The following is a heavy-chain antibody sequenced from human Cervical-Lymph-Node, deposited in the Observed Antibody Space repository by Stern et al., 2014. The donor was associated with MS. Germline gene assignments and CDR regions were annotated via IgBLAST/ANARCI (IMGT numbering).Heavy chain of an antibody. J-gene: IGHJ4*02. Sequence: QVTLSESGPTLVKPTQTLTLTCTFSGFSLTPLGVGVGWIRQPPGKALEWLSLIYWDNDKRYSPSLQSRLTITKDISKNQVVLTMINMDPVDTATYYCAHSLSALGRGVPFDYWGQGALVTVSS. CDR2: IYWDNDK. D-gene: IGHD3-10*01. CDR1: GFSLTPLGVG. V-gene: IGHV2-5*02. CDR3: AHSLSALGRGVPFDY.